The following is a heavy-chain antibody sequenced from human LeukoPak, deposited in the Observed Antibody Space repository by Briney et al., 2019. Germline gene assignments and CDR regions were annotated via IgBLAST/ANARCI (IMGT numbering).Heavy chain of an antibody. J-gene: IGHJ4*02. V-gene: IGHV3-30*03. Sequence: GGSLRLSCVASGFTFSSYGIHWVRQAPGKGLEWVAVISSDGSIKYNADSVKGRFTISRDTSKNTVYLQMNSLGAEDTAFYYCARGYSSSWLGYFDYWGQGTLVTVSS. CDR3: ARGYSSSWLGYFDY. CDR1: GFTFSSYG. CDR2: ISSDGSIK. D-gene: IGHD6-13*01.